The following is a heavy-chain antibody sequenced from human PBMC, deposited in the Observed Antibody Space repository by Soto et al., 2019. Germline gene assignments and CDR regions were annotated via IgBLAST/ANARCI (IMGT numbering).Heavy chain of an antibody. CDR3: ARAAVLTFTRFYDVDV. CDR2: LIPMFGTT. Sequence: QVQLVQSGAEVKTPGSSVKVSCEASGGTFSSYSINWVRQAPGQGLEWMGRLIPMFGTTDYAQRFQGRVTFAADESTNNASMEVTDLTSEDTAVYYCARAAVLTFTRFYDVDVWGQGTTVTVSS. V-gene: IGHV1-69*18. J-gene: IGHJ6*02. D-gene: IGHD6-25*01. CDR1: GGTFSSYS.